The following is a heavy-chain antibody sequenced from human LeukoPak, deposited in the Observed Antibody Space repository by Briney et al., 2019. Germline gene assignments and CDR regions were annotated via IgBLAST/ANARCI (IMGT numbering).Heavy chain of an antibody. Sequence: ASVTVSCKASGYTFTSYGISWVRQAPGQGLEWMGWISAYNGNTNYAQKLQGRVTMTTDTSTSTAYMELRSLRSDDTAVYYYARGCSGGSCYSVGAFDIWGQGTMVTVSS. J-gene: IGHJ3*02. D-gene: IGHD2-15*01. CDR2: ISAYNGNT. CDR3: ARGCSGGSCYSVGAFDI. V-gene: IGHV1-18*01. CDR1: GYTFTSYG.